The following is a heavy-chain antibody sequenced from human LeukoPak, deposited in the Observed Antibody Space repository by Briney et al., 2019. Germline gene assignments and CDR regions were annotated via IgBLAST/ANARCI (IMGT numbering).Heavy chain of an antibody. V-gene: IGHV4-4*09. CDR2: IYTTGRT. Sequence: PSETLSLTCSVSGGSVNSYYWSWIRQPPGKGLEWIGYIYTTGRTNYNPSLKSRVTISVDTSKNQFSLRLSSVTAADTAVYYCAKILGSGVWYGFDIWGQGTMVTVSS. CDR3: AKILGSGVWYGFDI. J-gene: IGHJ3*02. D-gene: IGHD7-27*01. CDR1: GGSVNSYY.